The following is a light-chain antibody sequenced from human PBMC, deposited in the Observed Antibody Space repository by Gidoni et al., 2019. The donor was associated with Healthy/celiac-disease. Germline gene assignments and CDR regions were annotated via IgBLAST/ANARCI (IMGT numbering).Light chain of an antibody. Sequence: SYELTQPLSVSVALGQTARITGGGNNIGSTNVHWYQQKPGQAPGLVIYRDSNRPSGIPELFSGSNSGNTATLTISRAQAGDEADYYCQVWDSSSLFGGGTKLTVL. CDR3: QVWDSSSL. V-gene: IGLV3-9*01. J-gene: IGLJ2*01. CDR1: NIGSTN. CDR2: RDS.